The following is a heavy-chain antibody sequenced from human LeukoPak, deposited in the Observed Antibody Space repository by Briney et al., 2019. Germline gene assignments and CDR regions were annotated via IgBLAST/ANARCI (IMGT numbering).Heavy chain of an antibody. CDR1: GFTFTNHW. D-gene: IGHD3-3*02. Sequence: GGSLRLTCAASGFTFTNHWMSWVRQAPGKGLEWVANIKEDGSEKYYVDSVKGRFTVSRDNVKNSLFLQMNSLRVDDTAVYYCAKSGSSVFWSWGQGTLVTVSS. CDR2: IKEDGSEK. J-gene: IGHJ5*02. V-gene: IGHV3-7*03. CDR3: AKSGSSVFWS.